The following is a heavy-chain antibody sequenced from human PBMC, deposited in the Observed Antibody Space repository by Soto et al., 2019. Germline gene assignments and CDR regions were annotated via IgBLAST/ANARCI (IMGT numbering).Heavy chain of an antibody. CDR1: GFSFSSYV. CDR2: ISGNGNNT. J-gene: IGHJ6*02. D-gene: IGHD2-15*01. CDR3: GGSAADV. Sequence: PGGSLRLSCAASGFSFSSYVMSWVRQAPGKGLEWVSSISGNGNNTFYADSVKGRFTVSRDNSKNTLYLQMNSLRAEDTAVYYCGGSAADVWGQGTPVTVSS. V-gene: IGHV3-23*01.